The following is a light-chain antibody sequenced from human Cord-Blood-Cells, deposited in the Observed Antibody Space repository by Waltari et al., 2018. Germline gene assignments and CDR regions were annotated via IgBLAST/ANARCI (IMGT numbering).Light chain of an antibody. CDR2: DAS. J-gene: IGKJ1*01. CDR3: QQYGSSLWT. CDR1: QSVSSSY. V-gene: IGKV3D-20*01. Sequence: EIVLTQSPATLSLSLGERATLPCGASQSVSSSYLAWYQQKPGLAPRLLIYDASSRATGIPDRFSGSGSGTDFTLTISRLEPEDFAVYYCQQYGSSLWTFGQGTKVEIK.